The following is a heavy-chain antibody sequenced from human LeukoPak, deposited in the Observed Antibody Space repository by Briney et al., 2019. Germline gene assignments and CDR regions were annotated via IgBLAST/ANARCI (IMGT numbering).Heavy chain of an antibody. J-gene: IGHJ4*02. CDR3: ARASRYDSTGYYPYYFDY. Sequence: GGSLRLSCAASGFSVSSNYMSWVRQAPGKGLEWVSVIYSGGSTYYAGSVKGRFTISRDNAKNSLDLHMNSLRAEDTAVYYCARASRYDSTGYYPYYFDYWGQGTLVTVSS. CDR1: GFSVSSNY. D-gene: IGHD3-22*01. CDR2: IYSGGST. V-gene: IGHV3-53*01.